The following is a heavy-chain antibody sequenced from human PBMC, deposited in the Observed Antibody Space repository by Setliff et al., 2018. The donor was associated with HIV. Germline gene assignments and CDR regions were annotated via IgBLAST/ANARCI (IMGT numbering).Heavy chain of an antibody. CDR1: GFTVSSNY. D-gene: IGHD5-18*01. V-gene: IGHV3-66*01. CDR2: IYSGGST. Sequence: GGSLRLSCAASGFTVSSNYMSWVRQAPGKGLEWVSVIYSGGSTYYADSVKGRFTISRDNSKNTLYLQMNSLRAEDTAVYYCARVAETRGYSYDYRLYYYGMDVWGQGTTVTVSS. J-gene: IGHJ6*02. CDR3: ARVAETRGYSYDYRLYYYGMDV.